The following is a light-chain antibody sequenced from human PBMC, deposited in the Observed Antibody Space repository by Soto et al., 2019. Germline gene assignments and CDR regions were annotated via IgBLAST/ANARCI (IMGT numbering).Light chain of an antibody. J-gene: IGKJ1*01. CDR2: GGS. V-gene: IGKV3-15*01. Sequence: EIVLTQSPATLSLSPGERATLSCRASQSVSSNHLAWYQQKPCQAPRLLIYGGSSRATGIPARISGSGSGTEFTLTISSLQSEDFAVYYCQQYNKWRTFGQGTKVDIK. CDR1: QSVSSN. CDR3: QQYNKWRT.